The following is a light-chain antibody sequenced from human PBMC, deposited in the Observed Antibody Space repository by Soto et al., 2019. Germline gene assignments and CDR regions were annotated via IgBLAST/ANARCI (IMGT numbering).Light chain of an antibody. V-gene: IGKV3-20*01. CDR3: QQYGSSPGT. CDR2: RAS. J-gene: IGKJ2*01. CDR1: QSVTNSY. Sequence: DIVLTQSPGTLSLSPGERVTLSCRASQSVTNSYVAWYQQKPGLAPRLLIYRASTRAAGIPDRFSGSGSGTDFTLTISRLEPEDSAVFYCQQYGSSPGTFGQGTKLEIK.